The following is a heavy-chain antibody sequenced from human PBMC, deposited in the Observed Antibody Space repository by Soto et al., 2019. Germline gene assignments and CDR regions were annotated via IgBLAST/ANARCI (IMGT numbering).Heavy chain of an antibody. CDR3: ARSFYESSGYYPL. CDR1: GGSMSPYY. CDR2: IYYTGST. D-gene: IGHD3-22*01. V-gene: IGHV4-59*01. J-gene: IGHJ4*02. Sequence: SETLSPTCTVSGGSMSPYYWSWIRQPPGKGLEWIGYIYYTGSTSYNPSLKSRVTISVDTSKTQFSLKLSSVTAADTALYYCARSFYESSGYYPLWGQGTLVTDSS.